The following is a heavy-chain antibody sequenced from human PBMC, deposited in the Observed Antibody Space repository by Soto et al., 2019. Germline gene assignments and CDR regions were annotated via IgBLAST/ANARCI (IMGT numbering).Heavy chain of an antibody. J-gene: IGHJ4*02. Sequence: QVQLQQWGAGLLKPSETLSLTCAVYGGSFSGYYWSWIRQPPGKGLEWIGEINHSGSTNYNPSLKSRVTISVDTSKNQCSLKLSSVTAADTAVYYCARGGIMGYCSSTSCYSPGYYFDYWGQGTLVTVSS. D-gene: IGHD2-2*01. CDR2: INHSGST. CDR1: GGSFSGYY. V-gene: IGHV4-34*01. CDR3: ARGGIMGYCSSTSCYSPGYYFDY.